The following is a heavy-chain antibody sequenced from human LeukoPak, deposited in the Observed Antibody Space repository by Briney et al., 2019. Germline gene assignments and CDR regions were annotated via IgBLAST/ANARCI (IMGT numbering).Heavy chain of an antibody. J-gene: IGHJ4*02. V-gene: IGHV4-4*02. CDR3: ARGTMIVYYYFDY. D-gene: IGHD3-22*01. CDR2: IYHSGST. Sequence: SETLSLTCAVSGGSISSSNWWSWVRQPPGKGLEWIGEIYHSGSTNYNPSLKSRITISVDKSKSQFSLKLSSVTAADTAVYYCARGTMIVYYYFDYWGQGTLVTVSS. CDR1: GGSISSSNW.